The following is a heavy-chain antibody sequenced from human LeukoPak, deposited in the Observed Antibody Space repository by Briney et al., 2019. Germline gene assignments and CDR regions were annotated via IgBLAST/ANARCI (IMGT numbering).Heavy chain of an antibody. D-gene: IGHD5-24*01. Sequence: VASVKVSCKASGGTFSSYAISWVRQAPGQGLEWMGRIIPILGIANYAQKFQGRVTITADKSTSAAYMELSSLRSEDTAVYYCARGEMANVIDYWGQGTLVTVSS. V-gene: IGHV1-69*04. CDR2: IIPILGIA. CDR3: ARGEMANVIDY. J-gene: IGHJ4*02. CDR1: GGTFSSYA.